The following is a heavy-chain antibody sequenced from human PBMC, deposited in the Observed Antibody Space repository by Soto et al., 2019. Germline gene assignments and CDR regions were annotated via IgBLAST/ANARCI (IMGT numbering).Heavy chain of an antibody. V-gene: IGHV3-53*01. CDR2: IYSGGST. J-gene: IGHJ3*02. Sequence: GGSLRLSCAASGFTVSSNYMSWVRQAPGKGLEWVSVIYSGGSTYYADSVKGRFTISRDNSKNTLYLQMNSLRAEDTAVYYCAKDQNYYDSSGYYLEYGAFDIWGQGTMVTVSS. CDR3: AKDQNYYDSSGYYLEYGAFDI. D-gene: IGHD3-22*01. CDR1: GFTVSSNY.